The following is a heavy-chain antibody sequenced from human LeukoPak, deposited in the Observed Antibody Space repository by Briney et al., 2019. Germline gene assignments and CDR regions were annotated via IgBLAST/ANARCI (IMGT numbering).Heavy chain of an antibody. CDR2: ISGRGGST. Sequence: PGGSLRLSCAASGFTFSSYAMSWVRQAPGKGLEWVSAISGRGGSTYYADSVKGRFTISRDNSKNTLYLQMNSLRGEDTAVYYCAKGGSPSCYSSSGYWGQGTLVTVSS. J-gene: IGHJ4*02. CDR3: AKGGSPSCYSSSGY. V-gene: IGHV3-23*01. CDR1: GFTFSSYA. D-gene: IGHD2-2*01.